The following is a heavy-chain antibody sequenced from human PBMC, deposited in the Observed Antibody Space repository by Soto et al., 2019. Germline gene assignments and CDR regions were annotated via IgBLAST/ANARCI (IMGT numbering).Heavy chain of an antibody. V-gene: IGHV3-30*04. CDR3: ASAPNRLGGFWFDP. Sequence: QVQLVESGGGVVQPGRSLRLSCAASGFIFSNYAIHWVRQAPGKGLEWVALISYDGYDKYYTDSVKGRFTISRDNSTNTLYLQMNSLRPEDTAVYYCASAPNRLGGFWFDPWGQGTLVTVSS. CDR2: ISYDGYDK. CDR1: GFIFSNYA. D-gene: IGHD1-26*01. J-gene: IGHJ5*02.